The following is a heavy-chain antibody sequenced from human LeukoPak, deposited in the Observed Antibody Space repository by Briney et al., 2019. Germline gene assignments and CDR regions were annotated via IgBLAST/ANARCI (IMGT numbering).Heavy chain of an antibody. CDR3: ARTPMITFGGVIVGCYYYYMDV. J-gene: IGHJ6*03. CDR2: ISAYNGNT. Sequence: GASVKVSCKASGYTFTSYGISWVRQAPGQGLEWMGWISAYNGNTNYAQKLQGRVTMTTDTSTSTAYMELRSLRSDDTAVYYCARTPMITFGGVIVGCYYYYMDVWGKGTTVTVSS. V-gene: IGHV1-18*01. D-gene: IGHD3-16*02. CDR1: GYTFTSYG.